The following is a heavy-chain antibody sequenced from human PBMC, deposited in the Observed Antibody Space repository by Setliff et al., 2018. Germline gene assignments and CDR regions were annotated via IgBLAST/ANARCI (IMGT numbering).Heavy chain of an antibody. CDR2: IYNGGST. J-gene: IGHJ3*01. CDR3: ARDYNYFDSSGYYPTGAFDF. V-gene: IGHV3-53*01. Sequence: PGGSLRLSCAASGFTVSSNYMSWVRQAPGKGLEWVSVIYNGGSTYYADSVKGRSTISRDNSKNTLYLQMNSLRAEDTAVYYCARDYNYFDSSGYYPTGAFDFWGQGTMVTVSS. D-gene: IGHD3-22*01. CDR1: GFTVSSNY.